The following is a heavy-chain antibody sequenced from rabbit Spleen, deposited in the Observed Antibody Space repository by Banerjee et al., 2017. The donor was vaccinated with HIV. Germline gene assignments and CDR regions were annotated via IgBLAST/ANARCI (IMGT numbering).Heavy chain of an antibody. V-gene: IGHV1S40*01. Sequence: QSLEESGGDLVKPGASLTLTCIASGVSFSGSSYMCWVRQAPGKGLQWIACIDTGSSAFTYYATWAKGRFACSKSSSTTVTLQMTRLTAADTATYFCARDAGTSFSTYGMDLWGQGTLVTVS. J-gene: IGHJ6*01. CDR1: GVSFSGSSY. CDR2: IDTGSSAFT. CDR3: ARDAGTSFSTYGMDL. D-gene: IGHD8-1*01.